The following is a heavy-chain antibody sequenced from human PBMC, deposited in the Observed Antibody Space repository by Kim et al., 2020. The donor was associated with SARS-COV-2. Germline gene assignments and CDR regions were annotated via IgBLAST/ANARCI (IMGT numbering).Heavy chain of an antibody. Sequence: GGSLRLSCEVSGFTFSDYWMSWVRQAPGKGLEWVANIKPDGTQTSYGDSVKGRFTISRDNAKNLLYLQLNSLSGEDTAVYYCARDPIRVSYWGQGTLVAVSS. CDR3: ARDPIRVSY. CDR1: GFTFSDYW. CDR2: IKPDGTQT. J-gene: IGHJ4*02. V-gene: IGHV3-7*03.